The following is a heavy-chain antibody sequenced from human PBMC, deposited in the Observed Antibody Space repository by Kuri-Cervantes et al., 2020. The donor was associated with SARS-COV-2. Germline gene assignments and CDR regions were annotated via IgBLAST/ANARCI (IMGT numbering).Heavy chain of an antibody. Sequence: GGSLRLSCAASGFTFSNAWMSWVRQAPGKGLEWVGRIKSKTDGGTTDYAAPVKGRFTISRDDSKSIAYLQMNSLKTEDTAVYYCTRDLGSSWPYYFDYWGQGTLVTVSS. CDR3: TRDLGSSWPYYFDY. D-gene: IGHD6-13*01. V-gene: IGHV3-15*01. CDR1: GFTFSNAW. CDR2: IKSKTDGGTT. J-gene: IGHJ4*02.